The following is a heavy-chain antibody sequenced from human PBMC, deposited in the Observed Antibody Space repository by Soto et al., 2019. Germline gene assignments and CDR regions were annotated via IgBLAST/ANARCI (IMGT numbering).Heavy chain of an antibody. Sequence: ASVKVSCKASGYTFTGYYMHWVRQAPGQGLEWMGWINPNSGGTNYAQKFQGWVTMTRDTSISTAYMELSRLRSDDTAVYYCARGTTLGYSGYEDAFDIWGQGTMVTVSS. CDR1: GYTFTGYY. V-gene: IGHV1-2*04. CDR3: ARGTTLGYSGYEDAFDI. J-gene: IGHJ3*02. D-gene: IGHD5-12*01. CDR2: INPNSGGT.